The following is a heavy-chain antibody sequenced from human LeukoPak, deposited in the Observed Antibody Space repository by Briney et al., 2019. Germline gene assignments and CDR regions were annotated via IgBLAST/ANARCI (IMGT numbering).Heavy chain of an antibody. CDR2: IYHSGST. Sequence: PSETLSLTCDVSGYSISSGYYWGWIRQPPGKGLEWIGSIYHSGSTYYNPSLKSRVTISVDTSKNQFSLKLSSVTAADTAVYYCARVDVDLLYFDYWGQGTLVTVSS. J-gene: IGHJ4*02. D-gene: IGHD3-9*01. CDR1: GYSISSGYY. V-gene: IGHV4-38-2*01. CDR3: ARVDVDLLYFDY.